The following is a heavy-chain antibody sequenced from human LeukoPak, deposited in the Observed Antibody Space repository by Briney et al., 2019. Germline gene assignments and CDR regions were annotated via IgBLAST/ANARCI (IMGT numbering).Heavy chain of an antibody. V-gene: IGHV3-30*02. D-gene: IGHD6-19*01. Sequence: GGSLRLSCAASGFTFSSYGMHSVRQAPGKGLEWVAFIRYDGSNKYYADSVKGRFTISRDNSKNTLYLQMNSLRAEDTAVYYCAKDRGLVAVAGTFDYWGQGTLVTVSS. CDR1: GFTFSSYG. CDR2: IRYDGSNK. J-gene: IGHJ4*02. CDR3: AKDRGLVAVAGTFDY.